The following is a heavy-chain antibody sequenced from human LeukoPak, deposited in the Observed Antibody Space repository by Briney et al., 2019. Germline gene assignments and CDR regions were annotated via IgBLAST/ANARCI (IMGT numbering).Heavy chain of an antibody. Sequence: GGSLRLSCAASGFTFSSYSMYWVRQAPGKGLEWVSSISSSSSYIYYADSVKGRFTISRDNAKNSLYLQMNSLRAEDTAVYYCATSEHRASTDYWGQGTLVTVSS. CDR2: ISSSSSYI. V-gene: IGHV3-21*01. J-gene: IGHJ4*02. D-gene: IGHD1/OR15-1a*01. CDR1: GFTFSSYS. CDR3: ATSEHRASTDY.